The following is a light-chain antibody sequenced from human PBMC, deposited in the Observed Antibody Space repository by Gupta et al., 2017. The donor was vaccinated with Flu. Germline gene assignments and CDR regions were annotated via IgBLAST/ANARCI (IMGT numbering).Light chain of an antibody. V-gene: IGLV1-51*01. CDR3: GTWDSSLSAWV. CDR1: SPNIENNY. J-gene: IGLJ3*02. CDR2: ENS. Sequence: KVTISCSGSSPNIENNYVSWYQQLPGTAPKLLIYENSKRPSGIPDRFSGSKSDTSATLGITGLQTGDEADYYCGTWDSSLSAWVFGGGTKLTVL.